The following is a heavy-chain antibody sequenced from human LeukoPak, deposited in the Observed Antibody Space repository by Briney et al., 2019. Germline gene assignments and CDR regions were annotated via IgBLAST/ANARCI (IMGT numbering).Heavy chain of an antibody. J-gene: IGHJ4*02. Sequence: GGSLRLSCAASGFTFSSYEMNWVRQAPGKGLEWVSYISSSGSTIYYADSVKGRFTISRDNAKNSLYLQMNSLRAEDTAVYYCARENSGYDEFDYWGQGTLVTVSS. CDR1: GFTFSSYE. V-gene: IGHV3-48*03. CDR3: ARENSGYDEFDY. CDR2: ISSSGSTI. D-gene: IGHD5-12*01.